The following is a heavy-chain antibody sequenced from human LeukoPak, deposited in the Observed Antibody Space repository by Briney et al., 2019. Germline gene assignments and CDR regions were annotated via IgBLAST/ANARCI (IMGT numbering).Heavy chain of an antibody. J-gene: IGHJ4*02. Sequence: SETLSLTCAVYGGSFSGYYWSWIRQPPGMGLEWIGEINHSGSTNYNPSLKSRVTISVDTSKNQFSLKLSSVTAADTAVYYCAREGAHYFDYWGQGTLVTVSS. CDR3: AREGAHYFDY. D-gene: IGHD3-16*01. CDR2: INHSGST. CDR1: GGSFSGYY. V-gene: IGHV4-34*01.